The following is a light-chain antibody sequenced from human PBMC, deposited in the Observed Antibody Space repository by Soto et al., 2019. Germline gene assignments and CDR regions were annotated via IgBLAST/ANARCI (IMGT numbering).Light chain of an antibody. CDR1: QSLLHSDGYTY. V-gene: IGKV2-28*01. CDR3: MQVLHTPFS. CDR2: LGS. Sequence: DIVMTQSPPSLSVTPGEPAPISCRSSQSLLHSDGYTYVDWYVQRPGQSPQLLIYLGSNRASGVPDRLSGSGSGTDFTLKISKVESEDVGIYYCMQVLHTPFSFGPGTKVDIK. J-gene: IGKJ3*01.